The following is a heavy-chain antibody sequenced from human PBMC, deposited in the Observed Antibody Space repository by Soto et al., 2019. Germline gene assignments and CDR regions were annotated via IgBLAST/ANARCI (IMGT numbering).Heavy chain of an antibody. CDR3: ARDGSTSWYSYDYHGMDV. CDR2: INQDGSEK. J-gene: IGHJ6*02. D-gene: IGHD5-18*01. Sequence: EVQLVESGGGLVQPGGSLRLSCAASGFTFRTYWMSWVRQVPGKGLEWVANINQDGSEKNYVDSVKGRFTISRDNAKNSLYLRMSSLRAEDTALYYCARDGSTSWYSYDYHGMDVWGLGTTVTVSS. CDR1: GFTFRTYW. V-gene: IGHV3-7*05.